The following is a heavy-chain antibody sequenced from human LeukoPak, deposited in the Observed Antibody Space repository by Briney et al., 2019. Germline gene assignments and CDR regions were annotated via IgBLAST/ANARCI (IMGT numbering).Heavy chain of an antibody. J-gene: IGHJ4*02. D-gene: IGHD6-13*01. Sequence: GGSLRLSCAASGFSFSTYWMSWVRQTPEKGLEFVANINQDASVRNYMDSLKGRCTISRDNAKKSVYLEISSLRADDTAVYYRARDPGSSSFDLWGQGALVTVSS. V-gene: IGHV3-7*01. CDR2: INQDASVR. CDR3: ARDPGSSSFDL. CDR1: GFSFSTYW.